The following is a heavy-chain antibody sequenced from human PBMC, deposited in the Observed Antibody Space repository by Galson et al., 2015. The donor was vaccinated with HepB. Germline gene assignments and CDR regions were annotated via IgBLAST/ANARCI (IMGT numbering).Heavy chain of an antibody. J-gene: IGHJ2*01. CDR3: ARVYFGSGSSSAYWYFDL. CDR2: ISSNGTTM. Sequence: SLRLSCAASGFTFSSYTMNWVRQAPGKGLESVSYISSNGTTMYYADSAKGRFTISRDNAQNSLYLQMNSLRDEDTAVYYCARVYFGSGSSSAYWYFDLWGRGALVTVSS. D-gene: IGHD3-10*01. CDR1: GFTFSSYT. V-gene: IGHV3-48*02.